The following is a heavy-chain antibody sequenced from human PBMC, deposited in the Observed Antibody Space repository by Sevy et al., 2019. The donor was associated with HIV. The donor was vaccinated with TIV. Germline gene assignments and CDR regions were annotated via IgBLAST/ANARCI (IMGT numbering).Heavy chain of an antibody. D-gene: IGHD2-8*01. J-gene: IGHJ4*02. CDR1: GFTFSDYY. CDR3: ARGGGSESDIVLMVYAIHFDY. CDR2: ISSSGSTI. Sequence: GGSLRLSCAASGFTFSDYYMSWIRQAPGKGLEWVSYISSSGSTIYYADSVKGRFTISGDNAKNSLYLQMNSLRAEDTAVYYCARGGGSESDIVLMVYAIHFDYWGQGTLVTVSS. V-gene: IGHV3-11*01.